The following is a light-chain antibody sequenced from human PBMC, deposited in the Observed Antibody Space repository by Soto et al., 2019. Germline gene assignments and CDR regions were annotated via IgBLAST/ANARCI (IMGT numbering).Light chain of an antibody. V-gene: IGKV1-33*01. CDR1: QDISNC. J-gene: IGKJ5*01. CDR2: DAS. Sequence: DIQMTQSPSSLSASVGDRVTITCPASQDISNCLNWFQQKPGKAPKLLIYDASTLETGVPSRFSGSGSGTHFTFTISSLQPEDFATYYCQQYDNLPVTFGQGTRLEI. CDR3: QQYDNLPVT.